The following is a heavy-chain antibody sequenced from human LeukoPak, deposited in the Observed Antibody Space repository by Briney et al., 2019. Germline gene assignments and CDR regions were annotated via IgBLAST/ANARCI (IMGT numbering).Heavy chain of an antibody. J-gene: IGHJ5*02. D-gene: IGHD5-12*01. CDR1: GGSVSSGSYY. CDR2: IYYSGST. Sequence: SETLSLTCTVSGGSVSSGSYYWGWIRQPPGKGLEWIGYIYYSGSTNYNPSLKSRVTISVDTSKNQFSLKLSSVTAADTAVYYCARGKWLRLSWFDPWGQGTLVTVSS. CDR3: ARGKWLRLSWFDP. V-gene: IGHV4-61*01.